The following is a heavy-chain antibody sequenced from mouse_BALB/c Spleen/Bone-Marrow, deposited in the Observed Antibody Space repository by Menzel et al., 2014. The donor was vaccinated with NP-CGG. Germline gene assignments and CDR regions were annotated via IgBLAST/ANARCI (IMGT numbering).Heavy chain of an antibody. CDR1: GFNIKDTY. Sequence: EVQLHQSGAELVKPGASVKLSCTASGFNIKDTYMHWVKQRPEQGLEWIGRIDPANGNTKYDPKFQGKATITADTSSNTAYLQLSSLTSEDTAVYYCARWEYYAMDYWGQGTPVTVSS. CDR2: IDPANGNT. CDR3: ARWEYYAMDY. J-gene: IGHJ4*01. D-gene: IGHD4-1*01. V-gene: IGHV14-3*02.